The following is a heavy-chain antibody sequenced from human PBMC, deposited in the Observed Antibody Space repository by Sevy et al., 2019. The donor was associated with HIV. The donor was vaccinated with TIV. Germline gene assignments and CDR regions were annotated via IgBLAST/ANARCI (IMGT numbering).Heavy chain of an antibody. CDR2: IFYYGIT. D-gene: IGHD6-6*01. CDR1: GDSISSYY. Sequence: SETLSLTCTVSGDSISSYYWSWIRQPPGKGLEWIGYIFYYGITNYNPSLKSRVTISVDTSKNQFSLKLSSVTASDTAVYYCARSIAAPRGMDVWGQGTTVTVSS. J-gene: IGHJ6*02. CDR3: ARSIAAPRGMDV. V-gene: IGHV4-59*01.